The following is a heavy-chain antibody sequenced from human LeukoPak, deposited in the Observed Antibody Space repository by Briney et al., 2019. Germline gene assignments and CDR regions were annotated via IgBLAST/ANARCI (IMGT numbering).Heavy chain of an antibody. Sequence: GASVKVSCKASGYTFTGYYMHWVRQAPGQGLEWMGWINPNSGGTNYEQKFQGRVIMTRDTSISTAYMGLSRLRSDDTAVYYCARHMTTANNWFDPWGQGTLVTVSS. V-gene: IGHV1-2*02. CDR1: GYTFTGYY. CDR2: INPNSGGT. J-gene: IGHJ5*02. D-gene: IGHD4-17*01. CDR3: ARHMTTANNWFDP.